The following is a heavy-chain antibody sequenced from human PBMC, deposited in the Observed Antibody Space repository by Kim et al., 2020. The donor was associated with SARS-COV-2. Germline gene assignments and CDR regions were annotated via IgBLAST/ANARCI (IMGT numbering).Heavy chain of an antibody. CDR3: ARYGTVLWFGEFSDYFDY. Sequence: ASVKVSCKASGYTFTSYGISWVRQAPGQGLEWMGWISAYNGNTNYAQKLQGRVTMTTDTSTSTAYMELRSLRSDDTAVYYCARYGTVLWFGEFSDYFDYWGQGTLVTVSS. CDR2: ISAYNGNT. CDR1: GYTFTSYG. V-gene: IGHV1-18*04. J-gene: IGHJ4*02. D-gene: IGHD3-10*01.